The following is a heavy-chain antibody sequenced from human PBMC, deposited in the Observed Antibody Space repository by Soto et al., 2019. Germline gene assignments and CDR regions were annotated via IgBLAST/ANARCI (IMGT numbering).Heavy chain of an antibody. CDR1: GFTFSDHY. CDR2: TRNKANSYTT. Sequence: GGSLRLSCAASGFTFSDHYMDWVRQAPGKGLEWVGRTRNKANSYTTEYAASVKGRFTISRDDSKNSLYLQMNSLKTEDTAVYHCARARIAATGPFDYWGQGTLVTVSS. V-gene: IGHV3-72*01. J-gene: IGHJ4*02. CDR3: ARARIAATGPFDY. D-gene: IGHD6-13*01.